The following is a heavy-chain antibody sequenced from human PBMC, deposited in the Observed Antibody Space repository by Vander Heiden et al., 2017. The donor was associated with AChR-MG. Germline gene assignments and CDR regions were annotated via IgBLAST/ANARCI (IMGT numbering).Heavy chain of an antibody. Sequence: EVQLLESGGGLVQPGGSLRLSCAASAFPSSSYAMGWVRQARGKGLEWVSAIGGSGGSTYYADSVKSRFTISRDNSKDTLYLQMNSLRAEDTAVYYWAKDDIVVVAATPGDAFDIWGRGTMVTVSS. D-gene: IGHD2-15*01. CDR1: AFPSSSYA. CDR3: AKDDIVVVAATPGDAFDI. J-gene: IGHJ3*02. CDR2: IGGSGGST. V-gene: IGHV3-23*01.